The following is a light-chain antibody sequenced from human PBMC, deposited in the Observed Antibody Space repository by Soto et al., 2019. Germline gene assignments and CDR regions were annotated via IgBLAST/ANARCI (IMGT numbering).Light chain of an antibody. J-gene: IGKJ1*01. CDR2: DAS. CDR3: QQRSNWPPET. CDR1: QSVSSY. Sequence: EIVLTQSPATLSLSPGERAILSCRASQSVSSYLAWYQQKPGQAPRLLIYDASNRATGIPARFSGSGSGTDFTLTISSLEPEDFAVYYCQQRSNWPPETFGQGTKVEIK. V-gene: IGKV3-11*01.